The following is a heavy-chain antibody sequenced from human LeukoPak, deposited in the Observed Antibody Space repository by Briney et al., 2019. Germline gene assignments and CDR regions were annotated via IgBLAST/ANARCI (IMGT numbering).Heavy chain of an antibody. CDR2: ISTIVSTI. D-gene: IGHD6-19*01. V-gene: IGHV3-48*03. CDR1: GFTFSSYE. CDR3: ARQWGSCWYRGGYYFDY. J-gene: IGHJ4*02. Sequence: GGSLRLSCSASGFTFSSYEMNWVRQAPGKGREWVSYISTIVSTIYYADSVKGPFSISRDNAKYSVYLQMNSLRAEDTAVYYCARQWGSCWYRGGYYFDYWGQGTLVTVSS.